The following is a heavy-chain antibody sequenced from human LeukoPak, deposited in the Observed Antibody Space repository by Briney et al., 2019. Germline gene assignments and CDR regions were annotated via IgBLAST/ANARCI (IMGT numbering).Heavy chain of an antibody. CDR2: IMEDGSKK. D-gene: IGHD4-17*01. J-gene: IGHJ4*02. CDR3: ALGGWDYAPQSSSDFDY. V-gene: IGHV3-7*01. Sequence: GGSLRLSCAASGFTFSSYWMSWVRQAPGKGLEWVANIMEDGSKKSYVDSLKGRFTITRDNAKNSLYLQMDSLRAEDTAVYYCALGGWDYAPQSSSDFDYWGQDRPATVSS. CDR1: GFTFSSYW.